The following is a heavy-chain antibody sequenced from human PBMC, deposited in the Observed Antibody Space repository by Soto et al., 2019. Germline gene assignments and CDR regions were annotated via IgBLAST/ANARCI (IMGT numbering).Heavy chain of an antibody. V-gene: IGHV4-59*01. J-gene: IGHJ5*02. Sequence: SETLSLTCTVSGGSISSYYWSWIRQPPGKGLEWIGYIYYSGSTNYNPSLKSRVTISVDTSKNQFSLKLSSVTAADTAVYYCAREVKLLNSYNWLDPWGQGTLVTVSS. D-gene: IGHD2-15*01. CDR1: GGSISSYY. CDR3: AREVKLLNSYNWLDP. CDR2: IYYSGST.